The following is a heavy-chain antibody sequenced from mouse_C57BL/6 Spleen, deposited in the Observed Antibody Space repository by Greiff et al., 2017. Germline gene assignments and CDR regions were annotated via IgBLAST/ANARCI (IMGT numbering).Heavy chain of an antibody. CDR2: IDPSDSYT. CDR1: GYTFTSYW. Sequence: QVQLQQPGAELVMPGASVKLSCKASGYTFTSYWMHWVKQRPGQGLEWIGEIDPSDSYTNYNQKFKGKSTLTVDKSSSTAYMQLSSLTSEGSAVYYCARNYYGSSGYFDYWGQGTTRTVSS. D-gene: IGHD1-1*01. CDR3: ARNYYGSSGYFDY. V-gene: IGHV1-69*01. J-gene: IGHJ2*01.